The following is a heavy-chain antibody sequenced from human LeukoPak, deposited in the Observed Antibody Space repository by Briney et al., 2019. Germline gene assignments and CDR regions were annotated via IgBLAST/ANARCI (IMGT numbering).Heavy chain of an antibody. V-gene: IGHV4-59*01. CDR3: ARAEVKGGYFDY. J-gene: IGHJ4*02. Sequence: SETLSLTCTVSGGPLSSYYWGWVREPPRKGLEWIGYIYYSGSTNYNPSLKSRVTISVDTSKNQFSLKLSSVTAADTAVYYCARAEVKGGYFDYWGQGTLVTVSS. CDR1: GGPLSSYY. CDR2: IYYSGST. D-gene: IGHD3-16*01.